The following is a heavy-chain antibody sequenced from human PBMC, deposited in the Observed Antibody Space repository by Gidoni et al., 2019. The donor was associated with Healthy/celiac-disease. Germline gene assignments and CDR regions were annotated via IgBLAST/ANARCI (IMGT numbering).Heavy chain of an antibody. V-gene: IGHV3-48*01. J-gene: IGHJ4*01. CDR1: GFSSSSYS. CDR2: ISSSSSTI. Sequence: EGQLVESGGGLLQPGGSLRLSCAAAGFSSSSYSMNSVRQSPGRGLEWVSYISSSSSTIYYAGSVKGRFTISRDSAKNSLYLQMNSLRAEDTAVYYCARGKHYYDSSRDGYYFDYWGHGTLVTVSS. D-gene: IGHD3-22*01. CDR3: ARGKHYYDSSRDGYYFDY.